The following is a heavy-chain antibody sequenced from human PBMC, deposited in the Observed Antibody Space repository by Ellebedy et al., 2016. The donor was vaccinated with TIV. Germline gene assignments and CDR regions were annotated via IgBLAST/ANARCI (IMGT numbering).Heavy chain of an antibody. CDR2: ISSSSSTI. V-gene: IGHV3-48*02. CDR1: GFTFSSYS. D-gene: IGHD3-22*01. J-gene: IGHJ5*02. CDR3: ARDSQAYEEARMIVVAPNWFDP. Sequence: GESLKISXAASGFTFSSYSMNWVRQAPGKGLEWVSYISSSSSTIYYADSVKGRFTISRDNAKNSLYLQMNSLRDEDTAVYYCARDSQAYEEARMIVVAPNWFDPWGQGTLVTVSS.